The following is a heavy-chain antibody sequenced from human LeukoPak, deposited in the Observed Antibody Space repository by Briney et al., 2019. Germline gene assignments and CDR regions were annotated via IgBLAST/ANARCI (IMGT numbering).Heavy chain of an antibody. Sequence: GGSLRLSCAASGFTFSNAWMNWVRQAPGKGLEWVSAISGSGGSTYYADSVKGRFTISRDNSKNTLYLQMNSLRAEDTAVYYCAKEAPPQMTTPDYWGQGTLVTVSS. V-gene: IGHV3-23*01. J-gene: IGHJ4*02. CDR1: GFTFSNAW. CDR2: ISGSGGST. D-gene: IGHD2-15*01. CDR3: AKEAPPQMTTPDY.